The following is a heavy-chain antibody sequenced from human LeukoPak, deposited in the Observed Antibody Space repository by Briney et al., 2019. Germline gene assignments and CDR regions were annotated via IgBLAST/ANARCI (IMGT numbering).Heavy chain of an antibody. J-gene: IGHJ4*02. V-gene: IGHV1-2*02. D-gene: IGHD2-2*01. CDR3: AREPPYTGHCDITTCDVSRFDL. Sequence: SVKVSCKASRNIFTGYFIHWVRQAPGQGLEWMGWINPKNGGTNPAEKFQGRVTMTRDTSLSTAFMELTGLTSDDTAVYFCAREPPYTGHCDITTCDVSRFDLWGQGTLVTVSS. CDR2: INPKNGGT. CDR1: RNIFTGYF.